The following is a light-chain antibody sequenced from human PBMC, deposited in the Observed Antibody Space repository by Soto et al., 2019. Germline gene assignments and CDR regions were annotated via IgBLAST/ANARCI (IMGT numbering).Light chain of an antibody. Sequence: IQLPQSPSSLSASVGDRVTITCRASQGISSYLAWYQQKPGKAPKLLIYDASTLQSGVPSRFSASGSGTEFTLTISSLQPEDFATYYCQQLNSYPLTFGGGTKVDIK. CDR1: QGISSY. CDR2: DAS. V-gene: IGKV1-9*01. J-gene: IGKJ4*01. CDR3: QQLNSYPLT.